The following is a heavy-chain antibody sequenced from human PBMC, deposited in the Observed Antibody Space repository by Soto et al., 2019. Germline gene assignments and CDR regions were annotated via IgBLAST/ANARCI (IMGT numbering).Heavy chain of an antibody. J-gene: IGHJ4*02. D-gene: IGHD2-21*02. Sequence: EVQLLESGGGLVQPGGSLRLSCAASGFTFNNYVMDWVRQAQGKGLGWVSGISGSGATTYYADSVKGRFTISRVNSQNTVYLQMNSLRVEDTAVYYCAKGGTVVTLALIDYWGQGTLVTVSS. CDR1: GFTFNNYV. V-gene: IGHV3-23*01. CDR3: AKGGTVVTLALIDY. CDR2: ISGSGATT.